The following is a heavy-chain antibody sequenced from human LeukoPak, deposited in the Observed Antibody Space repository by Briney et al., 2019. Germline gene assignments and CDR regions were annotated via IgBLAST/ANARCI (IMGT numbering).Heavy chain of an antibody. Sequence: SETLSLTCAVYGGSFSGYYWSWIRQPPGEGLEWIGEINHSGSTNYNPSLKSRVTISVDTSKNQFSLKLSSVTAADTAVYYCASAGYSSSWYGEAYDYWGQGTLVTVSS. D-gene: IGHD6-13*01. J-gene: IGHJ4*02. CDR3: ASAGYSSSWYGEAYDY. CDR1: GGSFSGYY. CDR2: INHSGST. V-gene: IGHV4-34*01.